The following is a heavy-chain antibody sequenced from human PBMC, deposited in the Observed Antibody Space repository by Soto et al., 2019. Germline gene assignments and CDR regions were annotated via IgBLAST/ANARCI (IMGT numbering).Heavy chain of an antibody. CDR1: GFTFSIYS. CDR3: ARSPVGDAFNV. J-gene: IGHJ3*01. CDR2: ISSGSDYI. V-gene: IGHV3-21*01. Sequence: EVQLVESGGGLVKPGGSLRLSCAASGFTFSIYSMNWARQAPGKGLEWVSSISSGSDYIFYADSVKGRFTISRDNAKNSLFLQMNSLTAEDTAVYYCARSPVGDAFNVWGQGTVVTVSS.